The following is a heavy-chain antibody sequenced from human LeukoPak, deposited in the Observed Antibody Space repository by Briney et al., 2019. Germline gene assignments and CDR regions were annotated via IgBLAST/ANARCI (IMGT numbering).Heavy chain of an antibody. CDR3: ARLEYSGSYFDY. CDR1: GGSISSSSYY. Sequence: SETLSLTCTVSGGSISSSSYYWGWIRQPPGQGLEWIGNIYYSGSTYYNPSLKSRVNISVDTSKNQFSLKLSSVTAADAAVYYCARLEYSGSYFDYWGQGTLVTVSS. J-gene: IGHJ4*02. D-gene: IGHD1-26*01. CDR2: IYYSGST. V-gene: IGHV4-39*07.